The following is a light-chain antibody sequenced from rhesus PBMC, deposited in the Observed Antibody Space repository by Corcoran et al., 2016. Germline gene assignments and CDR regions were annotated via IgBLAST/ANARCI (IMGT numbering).Light chain of an antibody. CDR3: QQYSSSLT. J-gene: IGKJ4*01. CDR1: QSISSG. V-gene: IGKV1-22*01. Sequence: DIQMTQSPSSLSASVGDTVTITCRASQSISSGLAWYQQKPGKAPKLLIYKASTWQSGVPSRFSGRGSGTDFPLTISSLQSEDVATYYCQQYSSSLTFGGGTKVEIK. CDR2: KAS.